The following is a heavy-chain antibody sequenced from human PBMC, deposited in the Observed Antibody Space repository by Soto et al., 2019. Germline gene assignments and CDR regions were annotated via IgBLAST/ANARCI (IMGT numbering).Heavy chain of an antibody. J-gene: IGHJ4*02. CDR3: ARQDYYDSRPFDN. D-gene: IGHD3-22*01. Sequence: PGEPLRISCKGAGDSCASYGSGWVRQMTGKGLEWMGIIYPGDSDTRYSPSFQGQVTISADKSISTAYLQWSSLKASDTAMYYCARQDYYDSRPFDNWGQGTLVTVHS. CDR2: IYPGDSDT. V-gene: IGHV5-51*01. CDR1: GDSCASYG.